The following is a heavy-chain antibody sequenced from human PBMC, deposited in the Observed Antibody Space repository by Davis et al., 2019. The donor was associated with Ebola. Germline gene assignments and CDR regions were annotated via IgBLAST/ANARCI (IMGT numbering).Heavy chain of an antibody. CDR2: IYFSGST. V-gene: IGHV4-59*01. Sequence: PSETLSLTCTVSGGSMSSYFRTWIRQPPGKGLEWIGNIYFSGSTTYNPSLQSRVSISVDTSKSQFSLQLSSVTAADTAVYYCALGITSLGKDWGQGTLVVVSP. CDR3: ALGITSLGKD. D-gene: IGHD7-27*01. J-gene: IGHJ4*02. CDR1: GGSMSSYF.